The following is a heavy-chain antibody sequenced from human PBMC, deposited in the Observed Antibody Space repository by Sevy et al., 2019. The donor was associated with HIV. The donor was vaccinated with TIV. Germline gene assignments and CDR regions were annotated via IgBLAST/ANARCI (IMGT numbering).Heavy chain of an antibody. V-gene: IGHV3-49*03. J-gene: IGHJ3*02. CDR1: GFTFGDYA. CDR3: TRYHGSGIVGAKNAFDI. D-gene: IGHD1-26*01. CDR2: IRSKAYGGTT. Sequence: GGFLRLSCTASGFTFGDYAMSWFRQAPGKGLEWIGFIRSKAYGGTTEYAASVKGRFTISRDDSKSIAYLQMNSLKTEDTAVYYYTRYHGSGIVGAKNAFDIWGQGTMVTVSS.